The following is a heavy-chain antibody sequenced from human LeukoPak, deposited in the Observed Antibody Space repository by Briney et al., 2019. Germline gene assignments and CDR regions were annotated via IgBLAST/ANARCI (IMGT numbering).Heavy chain of an antibody. CDR1: DGSISSYY. V-gene: IGHV4-59*01. CDR3: ARASYYYDSSGYYGGLFDI. CDR2: IYYSGST. D-gene: IGHD3-22*01. Sequence: SETLSLTCTVSDGSISSYYWSWIRQPPGKGLEWIGYIYYSGSTNYNPSLRSRVTISVDTSKNQFSPKLRFVTDADTAVYYCARASYYYDSSGYYGGLFDIWGQGTMVTVSS. J-gene: IGHJ3*02.